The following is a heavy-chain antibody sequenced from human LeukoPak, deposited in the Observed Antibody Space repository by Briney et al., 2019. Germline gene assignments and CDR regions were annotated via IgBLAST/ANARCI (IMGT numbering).Heavy chain of an antibody. CDR2: ISSSSSYI. J-gene: IGHJ3*02. CDR3: ARERYYDSSGYTAFDI. Sequence: GGSLRLSCAASGFTFSSYSMNWVRQAPGKGLEWVSSISSSSSYIYYADSVKGRFTTSRDNAKNSLYLQMNSLRAEDTAVYYCARERYYDSSGYTAFDIWGQGTMVTVSS. V-gene: IGHV3-21*04. CDR1: GFTFSSYS. D-gene: IGHD3-22*01.